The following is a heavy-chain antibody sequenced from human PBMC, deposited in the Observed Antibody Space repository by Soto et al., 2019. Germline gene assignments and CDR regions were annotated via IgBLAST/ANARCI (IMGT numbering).Heavy chain of an antibody. J-gene: IGHJ5*02. CDR3: TTDVSFGSSARWFDP. CDR2: TKSKPDGATT. CDR1: EISFTNAW. D-gene: IGHD3-10*01. V-gene: IGHV3-15*01. Sequence: GGSLRLSCEASEISFTNAWMSWVRLAPGKGLEWVGRTKSKPDGATTDYAAPVKGRFTISRDDSKNMVYLQMNSLKTEDTGMYYCTTDVSFGSSARWFDPWGPGTLVTVSS.